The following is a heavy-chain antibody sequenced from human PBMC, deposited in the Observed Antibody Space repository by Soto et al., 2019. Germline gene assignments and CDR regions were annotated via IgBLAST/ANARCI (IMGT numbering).Heavy chain of an antibody. CDR2: FDPEDGET. D-gene: IGHD3-3*01. V-gene: IGHV1-24*01. Sequence: ASVKVSCKVSGYTLTELSMHWVRQAPGKGLEWMGGFDPEDGETIYAQKFQGRVTMTEDTSTDTAYMELSSLRSEDTAVYYCATGVRFLEWPTPEGYWFDPWGQGTLVTVSS. J-gene: IGHJ5*02. CDR3: ATGVRFLEWPTPEGYWFDP. CDR1: GYTLTELS.